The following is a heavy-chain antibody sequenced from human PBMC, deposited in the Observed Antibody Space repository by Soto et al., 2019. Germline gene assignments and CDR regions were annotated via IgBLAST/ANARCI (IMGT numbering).Heavy chain of an antibody. J-gene: IGHJ3*02. CDR1: GGTFSSYA. CDR2: IIPIFGTA. D-gene: IGHD3-22*01. V-gene: IGHV1-69*06. CDR3: ARAPLDSSGYYFDAFDI. Sequence: QVQLVQSGAEVKKPGSSVKVSCKASGGTFSSYAISWVRQAPGQGLERMGGIIPIFGTANYAQKFQGRVTITADKSTSTAYMELSSLRSEDTAVYYCARAPLDSSGYYFDAFDIWGQGTMVTVSS.